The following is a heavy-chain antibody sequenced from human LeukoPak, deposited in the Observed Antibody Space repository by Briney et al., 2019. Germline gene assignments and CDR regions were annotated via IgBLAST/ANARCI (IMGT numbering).Heavy chain of an antibody. CDR1: GGSISSYY. V-gene: IGHV4-4*07. CDR2: IYTSGST. CDR3: ARDRPGHGCSSGWYYFDY. D-gene: IGHD6-19*01. Sequence: PSETLSLTCTVSGGSISSYYWSWIRQPAGKGLEWIGRIYTSGSTNYNPSLKSRVTMSVDTSKNQFPLKLSSVTAADTAVYYCARDRPGHGCSSGWYYFDYWGQGTLVTVSS. J-gene: IGHJ4*02.